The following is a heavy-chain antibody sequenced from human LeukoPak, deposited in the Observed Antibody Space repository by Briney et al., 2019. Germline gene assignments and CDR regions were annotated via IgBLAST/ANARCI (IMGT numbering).Heavy chain of an antibody. CDR1: NYTFTDYG. CDR3: ARALAVTGRGPRDFDF. Sequence: ALVRVSCKASNYTFTDYGINWVRQAPGQGLEWVGWVSAFNGHTFYAQKFQGRITMTTDTSTSTAHMELRSLTSDDTAVYYCARALAVTGRGPRDFDFWGQGTLVTVSS. CDR2: VSAFNGHT. V-gene: IGHV1-18*01. D-gene: IGHD6-19*01. J-gene: IGHJ4*02.